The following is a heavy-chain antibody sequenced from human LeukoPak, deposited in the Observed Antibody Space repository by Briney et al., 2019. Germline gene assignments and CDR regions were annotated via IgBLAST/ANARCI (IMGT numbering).Heavy chain of an antibody. V-gene: IGHV4-34*01. J-gene: IGHJ5*02. Sequence: SETLSLTCAVYGGSFSGYYWSWIRQPPGKGLGWIGEINHSGSTNYNPSLKSRVTISVDTSRNQFSLKLSSVTAADTAVYYCAIHIVVVPAAKKKNWFDPWGQGTLVTVSS. D-gene: IGHD2-2*01. CDR1: GGSFSGYY. CDR2: INHSGST. CDR3: AIHIVVVPAAKKKNWFDP.